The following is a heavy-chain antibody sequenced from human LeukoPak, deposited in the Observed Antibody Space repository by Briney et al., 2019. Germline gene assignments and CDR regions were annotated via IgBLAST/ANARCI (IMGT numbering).Heavy chain of an antibody. CDR3: ARDSRGSYFRGNFDY. J-gene: IGHJ4*02. Sequence: ASVKVSCKASGGTFSSYAISWVRQAPGQGLEWMGGIIPIFGTANYAQKFQGRVTITADESTSTAYVELSSLRSEDTAVYYCARDSRGSYFRGNFDYWGQGTLVTVSS. V-gene: IGHV1-69*13. D-gene: IGHD1-26*01. CDR2: IIPIFGTA. CDR1: GGTFSSYA.